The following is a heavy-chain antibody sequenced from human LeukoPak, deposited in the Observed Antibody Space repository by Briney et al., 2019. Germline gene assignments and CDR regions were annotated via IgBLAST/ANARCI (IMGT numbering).Heavy chain of an antibody. Sequence: ASVKVSCKASGGTLNSYVISWVRQAPGQGLEWMGWINPNSGGTNYAQKFQGRVTMTRDTSISTAYMELSRLRSDDTAMYYCARGFYGGYYYYYMDVWGKGTTVTVSS. CDR2: INPNSGGT. CDR1: GGTLNSYV. D-gene: IGHD4/OR15-4a*01. CDR3: ARGFYGGYYYYYMDV. V-gene: IGHV1-2*02. J-gene: IGHJ6*03.